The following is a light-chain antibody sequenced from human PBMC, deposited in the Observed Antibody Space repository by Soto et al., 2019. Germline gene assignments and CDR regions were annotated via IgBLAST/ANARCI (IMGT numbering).Light chain of an antibody. CDR2: AVS. Sequence: DIQLTQSPSFLSASVGDRVTITCRASQDISNYLVWFQQKPGKAPKVLIYAVSTLKSRVPSKFSGSGSGTEFILTIISRQPEDFATYYCQQLRSNPIIFGQGTRLEI. CDR1: QDISNY. CDR3: QQLRSNPII. J-gene: IGKJ5*01. V-gene: IGKV1-9*01.